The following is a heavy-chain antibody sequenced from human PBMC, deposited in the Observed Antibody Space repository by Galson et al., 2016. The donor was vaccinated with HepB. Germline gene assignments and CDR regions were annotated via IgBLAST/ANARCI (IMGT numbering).Heavy chain of an antibody. CDR1: GFTFSNAW. Sequence: SLRLSCAASGFTFSNAWMSWVRQAPGKGLEWVGRIKSKTDGGTTDYAAPVKGRFTISRDDSKNTLYLQMNSLRAEDTAVYYCARVIGWFAEISGGAFDIWGQGTMVTVSS. D-gene: IGHD3-10*01. V-gene: IGHV3-15*01. J-gene: IGHJ3*02. CDR2: IKSKTDGGTT. CDR3: ARVIGWFAEISGGAFDI.